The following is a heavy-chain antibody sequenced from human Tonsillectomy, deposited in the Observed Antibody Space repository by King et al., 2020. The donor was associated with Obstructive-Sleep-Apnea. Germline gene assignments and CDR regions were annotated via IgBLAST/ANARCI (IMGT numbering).Heavy chain of an antibody. Sequence: VQLQQWGAGLLKPSETLSLTCAVYGGSFSGYYWSWIRQPPGKGLEWIGEINHSGSTNYNPSLKSRVTISVDTSKNQFSLKLSSVTAADTAVYYCARGSSIKTGYRSGWYRAGSYYYYYYGMDVWGQGTTVTVSS. CDR3: ARGSSIKTGYRSGWYRAGSYYYYYYGMDV. CDR1: GGSFSGYY. D-gene: IGHD6-19*01. J-gene: IGHJ6*02. V-gene: IGHV4-34*01. CDR2: INHSGST.